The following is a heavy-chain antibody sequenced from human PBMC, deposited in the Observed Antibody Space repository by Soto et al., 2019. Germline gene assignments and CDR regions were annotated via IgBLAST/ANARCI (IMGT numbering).Heavy chain of an antibody. J-gene: IGHJ6*02. V-gene: IGHV1-69*08. CDR1: GGTFSRYS. Sequence: QVQLVQSGAEVKKPGSSMKVSCKPSGGTFSRYSITWVRQAPGHGLEWIGRIIPIFGIASYAQKFQGRVTITADESTSTAYMELSSLRSDDTAVYYCAREDRDRETGLVPAAIDGMDVWGQGTTVTVSS. CDR3: AREDRDRETGLVPAAIDGMDV. CDR2: IIPIFGIA. D-gene: IGHD2-2*01.